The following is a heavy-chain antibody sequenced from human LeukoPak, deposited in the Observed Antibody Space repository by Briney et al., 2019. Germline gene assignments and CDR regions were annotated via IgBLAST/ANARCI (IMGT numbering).Heavy chain of an antibody. CDR2: IRYDGTNK. D-gene: IGHD3-10*01. CDR3: ARDYDSGTYYINY. V-gene: IGHV3-30*02. CDR1: GYTFTTYG. J-gene: IGHJ4*02. Sequence: PGGSLRRSCAASGYTFTTYGMHWVRQAPGKGLEWVAFIRYDGTNKYYADSVKGRFTISRDNSQNIVDLQMNSLRAEDTAVYYYARDYDSGTYYINYWGQGTLVTVSS.